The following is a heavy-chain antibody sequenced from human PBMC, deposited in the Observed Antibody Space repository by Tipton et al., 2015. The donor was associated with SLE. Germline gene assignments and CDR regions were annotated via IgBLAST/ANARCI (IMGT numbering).Heavy chain of an antibody. J-gene: IGHJ4*02. CDR1: GGSISRHS. CDR2: ISNSETT. Sequence: TLSLTCTVSGGSISRHSWGWIRQAPGKGLEWIGYISNSETTNSNPSLKSRVTISVDTSKNQFSLKLRSVTAADTAVYYCAGAWQGYCSGGTCYVLDYWGQGTLVTVSS. CDR3: AGAWQGYCSGGTCYVLDY. D-gene: IGHD2-15*01. V-gene: IGHV4-59*11.